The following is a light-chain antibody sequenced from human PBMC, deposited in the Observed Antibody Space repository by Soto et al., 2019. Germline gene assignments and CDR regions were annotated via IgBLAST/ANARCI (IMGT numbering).Light chain of an antibody. J-gene: IGLJ2*01. CDR2: EVS. V-gene: IGLV2-8*01. CDR1: SSDVGGYNY. Sequence: QSALTQPPSASGSPGQSVTISCTGTSSDVGGYNYVSWYQQHPGKVPKLMIYEVSKRPSGVPDRFSGSKSGNTASLTVSGLQAEDEADYYCSSYAGSNKVVFGGGTKLTVL. CDR3: SSYAGSNKVV.